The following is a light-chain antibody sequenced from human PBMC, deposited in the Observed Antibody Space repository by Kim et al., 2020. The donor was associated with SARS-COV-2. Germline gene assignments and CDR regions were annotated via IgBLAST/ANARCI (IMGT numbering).Light chain of an antibody. V-gene: IGLV1-51*01. CDR3: GTSDSSLSAGV. CDR1: TSNIGKNS. CDR2: DNN. Sequence: GETVTTSSTASTSNIGKNSVTWYQLDQRTPPPLLIYDNNNRPSEIPDLFSGSKYGTSATLGITGLLPGDEADYYCGTSDSSLSAGVFGGGTQLTVL. J-gene: IGLJ2*01.